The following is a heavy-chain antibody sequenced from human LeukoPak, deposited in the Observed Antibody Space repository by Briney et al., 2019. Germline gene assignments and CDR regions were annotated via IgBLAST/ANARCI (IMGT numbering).Heavy chain of an antibody. CDR3: ARDRAALGTYYFMDV. CDR1: GGSISSYY. Sequence: SETLPLTCTVSGGSISSYYWNWIRQPPGKGLEWIGYIYYSGSTNYHPSLKSRVTISVDTSKNQFSLKMNSVTAADTAVYYCARDRAALGTYYFMDVWGKGTTVTVSS. J-gene: IGHJ6*03. CDR2: IYYSGST. D-gene: IGHD1-7*01. V-gene: IGHV4-59*01.